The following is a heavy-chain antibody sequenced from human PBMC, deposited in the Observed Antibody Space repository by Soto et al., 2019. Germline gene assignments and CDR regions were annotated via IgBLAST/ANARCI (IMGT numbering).Heavy chain of an antibody. CDR1: GSTFTRYG. J-gene: IGHJ6*02. CDR2: ISAYNPNT. D-gene: IGHD3-10*01. CDR3: ARHSMVREVSPLHV. V-gene: IGHV1-18*01. Sequence: ASVKVSCKASGSTFTRYGISGVRQAPGPGLEWLACISAYNPNTNYSQKLQGRHNSTTDTTRSTGYMELRSRRSDDTAVYYCARHSMVREVSPLHVWGQGTTVTASS.